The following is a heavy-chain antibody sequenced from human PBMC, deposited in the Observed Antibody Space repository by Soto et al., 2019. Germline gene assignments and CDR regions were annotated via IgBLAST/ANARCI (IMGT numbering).Heavy chain of an antibody. D-gene: IGHD3-22*01. J-gene: IGHJ6*02. Sequence: QVQLVQSGAEVKKPGASVKVSCKASGYTFTSYGISWVRQAPGQGLEWMGWISAYNGNTNYAQKLQGRVTMTTDTSTSTAYMELRSLRSDDTAVYYCARGEEAPFYDSSGYTYYYYYYGMDVWGQGTTVTVSS. CDR1: GYTFTSYG. CDR2: ISAYNGNT. V-gene: IGHV1-18*01. CDR3: ARGEEAPFYDSSGYTYYYYYYGMDV.